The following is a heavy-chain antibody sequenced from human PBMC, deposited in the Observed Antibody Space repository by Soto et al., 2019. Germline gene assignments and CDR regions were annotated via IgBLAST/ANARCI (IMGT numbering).Heavy chain of an antibody. V-gene: IGHV4-39*01. CDR3: ARQPIAVAGSRAVDY. J-gene: IGHJ4*02. CDR2: IYYSGST. CDR1: GGSISSSSYY. Sequence: SETLSLTCTVSGGSISSSSYYWGWIRQPPGKGLEWIGSIYYSGSTYYNPSLKSRVTISVDTSKNQFSLKLSSVTAADTAVYYCARQPIAVAGSRAVDYWGQGTLVTVSS. D-gene: IGHD6-19*01.